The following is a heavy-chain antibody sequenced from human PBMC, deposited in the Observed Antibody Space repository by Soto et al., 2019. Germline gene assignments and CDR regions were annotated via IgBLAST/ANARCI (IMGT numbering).Heavy chain of an antibody. J-gene: IGHJ5*02. Sequence: QVQLQESGPGLVKPSQTLSLTCTGSGGSVSSGDYYWSWILQPPVKGLEWIGYIYSSGGTHYNPSLKRRITMSVDTSENHFSLKLSSVTAADTAVYYCARAYSAFDSDNFDPWGQGTLVTVSS. CDR3: ARAYSAFDSDNFDP. V-gene: IGHV4-30-4*01. D-gene: IGHD5-12*01. CDR1: GGSVSSGDYY. CDR2: IYSSGGT.